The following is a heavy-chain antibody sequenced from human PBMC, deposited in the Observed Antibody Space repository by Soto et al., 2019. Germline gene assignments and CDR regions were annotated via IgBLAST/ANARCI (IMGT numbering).Heavy chain of an antibody. V-gene: IGHV1-8*01. CDR2: MDPNSGNT. CDR3: AGEGVRGMDV. CDR1: GYTFTSYD. D-gene: IGHD3-16*01. J-gene: IGHJ6*01. Sequence: QVQLVQSGAEVKKPGASVKVSCKASGYTFTSYDINWVRQATGQGLEWMGWMDPNSGNTGYAQKFQGRVTMSRNTSIRTVYMELSRLRSEDRAVYYCAGEGVRGMDVWGQGTTVTVSS.